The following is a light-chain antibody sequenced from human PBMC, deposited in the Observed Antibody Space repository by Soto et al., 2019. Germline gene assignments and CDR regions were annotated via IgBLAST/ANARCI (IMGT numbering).Light chain of an antibody. V-gene: IGKV3-15*01. Sequence: EIVMTQSPAAMSVSPGASATLPCRASQSVSSNLAWYQQKPGQAPRLLIYGASTRATGIPARFSGSGSGTEFTLTISSLQSEDFAVYYCQQYNNWPPLTLGGGTEVDIK. J-gene: IGKJ4*01. CDR3: QQYNNWPPLT. CDR1: QSVSSN. CDR2: GAS.